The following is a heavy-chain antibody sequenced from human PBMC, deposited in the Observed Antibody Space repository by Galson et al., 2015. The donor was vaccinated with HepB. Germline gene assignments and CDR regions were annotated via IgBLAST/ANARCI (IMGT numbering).Heavy chain of an antibody. V-gene: IGHV7-4-1*02. CDR1: GYTFTNYA. Sequence: SVKVSCKASGYTFTNYAIHWVRQAPGQGLEWMGWINTNTGEPTYAQAFTGRFVFSLDTSVTTAHLQISSLKPEDTAVYYCARVTSTHNFGRSRYSFYYYGMDVWGQGTTVTVPS. D-gene: IGHD1-20*01. CDR3: ARVTSTHNFGRSRYSFYYYGMDV. J-gene: IGHJ6*02. CDR2: INTNTGEP.